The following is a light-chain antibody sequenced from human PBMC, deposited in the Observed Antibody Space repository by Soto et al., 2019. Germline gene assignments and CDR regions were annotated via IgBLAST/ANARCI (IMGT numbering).Light chain of an antibody. J-gene: IGKJ1*01. Sequence: DVQMTQSPSSLSASVGDRVTITCRASQDISNYLAWFQRKPGTVPKLLIYAASTLQSGVPSRFSGSGSGTDFTLTISSLQPEDVATYYCQKYNSAPWTFGQGTKVEIK. V-gene: IGKV1-27*01. CDR3: QKYNSAPWT. CDR1: QDISNY. CDR2: AAS.